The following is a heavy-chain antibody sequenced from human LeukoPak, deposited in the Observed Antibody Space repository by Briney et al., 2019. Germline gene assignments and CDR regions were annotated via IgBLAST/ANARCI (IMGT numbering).Heavy chain of an antibody. V-gene: IGHV3-20*04. CDR3: ARNFGGGDSSGPYY. CDR2: INWNGGKT. Sequence: GGSLRLSCAASGFTFNDYGMSWVRQAPGKGLEWVSGINWNGGKTGYADSMKGRFIISRDNAKNSLYLQVNSLRAEDTALYYCARNFGGGDSSGPYYWGQGTLVTVSS. CDR1: GFTFNDYG. J-gene: IGHJ4*02. D-gene: IGHD3-22*01.